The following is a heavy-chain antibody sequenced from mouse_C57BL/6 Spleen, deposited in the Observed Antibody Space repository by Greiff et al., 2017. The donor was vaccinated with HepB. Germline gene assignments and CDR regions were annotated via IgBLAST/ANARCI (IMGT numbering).Heavy chain of an antibody. CDR3: ARGDYDYDEGNWYFDV. Sequence: VQLQQSGAELVKPGASVKISCKASGYAFSSYWMNWVKQRPGKGLEWIGQIYPGDGDTNYNGKFKGKATLTADKSSRPAYMQLSSLTSEDSAVYFCARGDYDYDEGNWYFDVWGTGTTVTVSS. J-gene: IGHJ1*03. CDR1: GYAFSSYW. V-gene: IGHV1-80*01. CDR2: IYPGDGDT. D-gene: IGHD2-4*01.